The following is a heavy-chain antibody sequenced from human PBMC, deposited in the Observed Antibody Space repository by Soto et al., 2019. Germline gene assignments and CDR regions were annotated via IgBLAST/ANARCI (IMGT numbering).Heavy chain of an antibody. D-gene: IGHD3-22*01. V-gene: IGHV4-31*03. CDR3: ARVPPDYYDSSGIEADHAFDI. J-gene: IGHJ3*02. CDR2: IYYSGST. CDR1: GGSISSGGYY. Sequence: SEILSLTCTVSGGSISSGGYYWSWIRQHPGKGLEWIGYIYYSGSTYYNPSLKSRVTISVDTSKNQFSLKLSSVTAADTAVYYCARVPPDYYDSSGIEADHAFDIWGQGTMVTVSS.